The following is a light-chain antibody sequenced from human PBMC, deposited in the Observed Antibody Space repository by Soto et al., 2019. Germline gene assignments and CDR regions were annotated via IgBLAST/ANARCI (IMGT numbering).Light chain of an antibody. CDR2: ANS. CDR1: SSNIGAGYD. V-gene: IGLV1-40*01. Sequence: QSVLTQPPSVSGAPGQRVTISWTGSSSNIGAGYDVHWYQQLPGTAPKLLIYANSNRPSGVPDRFSGSKSGTSASLAITGLQAEDEADYYCQSYDSSLSAWVFGGGTKLTVL. J-gene: IGLJ3*02. CDR3: QSYDSSLSAWV.